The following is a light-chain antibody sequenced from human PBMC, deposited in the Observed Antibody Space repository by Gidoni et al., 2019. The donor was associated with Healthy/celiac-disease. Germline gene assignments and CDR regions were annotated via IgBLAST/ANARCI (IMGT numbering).Light chain of an antibody. CDR3: QQYGSSPWT. V-gene: IGKV3-20*01. J-gene: IGKJ1*01. CDR1: QSVSSSY. Sequence: EIVLTQSPGTLSLSPGERATLSCSASQSVSSSYLAWYQQNPGQAPRRLIYGASSRATGIPDRFSGSGSGTDFTLTISRLEPEDFAVYYCQQYGSSPWTFGQGTKVEIK. CDR2: GAS.